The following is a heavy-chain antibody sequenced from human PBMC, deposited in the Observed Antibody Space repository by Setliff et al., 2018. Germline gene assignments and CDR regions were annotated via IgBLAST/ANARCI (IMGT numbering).Heavy chain of an antibody. CDR2: IYSSGTT. CDR1: GDSLTRSSSW. Sequence: SETLSLTCSVFGDSLTRSSSWWGWIRKPAGKGLEWIGNIYSSGTTKYNPSLKSRVTISVDTSKRQFSLNLLSVTAADTAVYYCARMSRYSEFWSGYAEDYYSSYIDVWGTGATVTVSS. J-gene: IGHJ6*03. CDR3: ARMSRYSEFWSGYAEDYYSSYIDV. V-gene: IGHV4-61*05. D-gene: IGHD3-3*01.